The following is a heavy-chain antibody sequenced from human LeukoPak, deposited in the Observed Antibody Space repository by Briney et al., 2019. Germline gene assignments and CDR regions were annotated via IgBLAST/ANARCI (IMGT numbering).Heavy chain of an antibody. D-gene: IGHD5-24*01. V-gene: IGHV4-38-2*02. Sequence: PSETLSLTCAVSGYSISSGNYWGWIRQPPGKGLEWIGSIYHTGSTYYNPSLKSRVTISVDTSKNQFSLKLNSVTAADTAVYYCARDKAPLGPAQYNWFDLWAQGTLVTVSS. CDR3: ARDKAPLGPAQYNWFDL. J-gene: IGHJ5*02. CDR1: GYSISSGNY. CDR2: IYHTGST.